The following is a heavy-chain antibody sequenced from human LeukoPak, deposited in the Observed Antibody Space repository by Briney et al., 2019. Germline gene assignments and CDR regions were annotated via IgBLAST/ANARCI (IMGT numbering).Heavy chain of an antibody. Sequence: PGESLKISCKGSGYSFTSYWIGWVRQMPGKGLEWMGIIYPGDSDTRYSPSFQGQVTISADKSISTAYLQWSSLKASDTAMYYCARHRPADPYGSGSYHPGYYYSYMDVWGKGTTVTVSS. CDR1: GYSFTSYW. CDR3: ARHRPADPYGSGSYHPGYYYSYMDV. D-gene: IGHD3-10*01. CDR2: IYPGDSDT. J-gene: IGHJ6*03. V-gene: IGHV5-51*01.